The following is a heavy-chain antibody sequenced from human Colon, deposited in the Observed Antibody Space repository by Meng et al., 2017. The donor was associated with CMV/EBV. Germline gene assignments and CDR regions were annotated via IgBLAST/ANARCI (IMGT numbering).Heavy chain of an antibody. CDR1: GYTFTGYY. J-gene: IGHJ4*02. D-gene: IGHD6-13*01. Sequence: ASVQVSCKASGYTFTGYYMHWVRQAPGQGLEWMGWINPNSGGTNYAQKFQGRVTMTRDTSISTAYMELSSLRSEDTAVYYCARGRLLSSWDRYSLGYWGQGTLVTVSS. CDR3: ARGRLLSSWDRYSLGY. CDR2: INPNSGGT. V-gene: IGHV1-2*02.